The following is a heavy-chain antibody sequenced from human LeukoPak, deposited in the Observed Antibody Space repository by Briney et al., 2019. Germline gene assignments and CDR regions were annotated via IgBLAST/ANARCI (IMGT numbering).Heavy chain of an antibody. D-gene: IGHD4/OR15-4a*01. CDR2: INWDGYST. V-gene: IGHV3-20*04. J-gene: IGHJ4*02. CDR1: GFIFDDYG. Sequence: PGGSLRLSCAASGFIFDDYGMTWVRQSPGKGLEWVSGINWDGYSTGYADSVRGRFTISRDNAKSTLYLQMNSLRPEDTALYYCVRDLRTDYAFDSWGQGTLVTVSS. CDR3: VRDLRTDYAFDS.